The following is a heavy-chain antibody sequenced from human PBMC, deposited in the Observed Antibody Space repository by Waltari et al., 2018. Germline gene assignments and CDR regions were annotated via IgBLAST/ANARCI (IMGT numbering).Heavy chain of an antibody. CDR3: AKDHVVVVPGGMTKVFDY. Sequence: QVHLVESGGGVVQPGGSLRLSCAASGFICSSYGMHWVRQAPGMGVEGVAFITYDGSNKYYADSMKGRFTVSRDNSKNTLFLQMNTLRAEDTAVYYCAKDHVVVVPGGMTKVFDYWGQGTLVTVSS. D-gene: IGHD2-2*01. CDR2: ITYDGSNK. J-gene: IGHJ4*02. CDR1: GFICSSYG. V-gene: IGHV3-30*02.